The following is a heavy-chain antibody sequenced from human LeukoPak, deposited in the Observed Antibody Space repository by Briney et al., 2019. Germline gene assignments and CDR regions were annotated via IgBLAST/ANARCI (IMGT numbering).Heavy chain of an antibody. V-gene: IGHV3-23*01. Sequence: SGGSLRLSCAASGFTFSSYAMSWVRQAPGKGLEWVSAIGGSGGSTYYADSVKGRFTISRDNSKNTLYLQMNSLRAEDTAVYHCAKVHYYYGSGSTGGYFDYWGQGTLATVSS. J-gene: IGHJ4*02. CDR1: GFTFSSYA. CDR2: IGGSGGST. D-gene: IGHD3-10*01. CDR3: AKVHYYYGSGSTGGYFDY.